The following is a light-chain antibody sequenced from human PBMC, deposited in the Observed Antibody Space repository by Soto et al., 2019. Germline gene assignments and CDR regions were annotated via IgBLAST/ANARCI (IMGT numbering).Light chain of an antibody. Sequence: IQLTQSPSSLSASVGDRVTITCRASQGISSYLAWYQQKPGKAPKLLIYAASTLQSGVPSRFSGSGSGTDFTLTITSMQTENFANYYCQQLNSYPLTFGGGTKVDSK. CDR3: QQLNSYPLT. V-gene: IGKV1-9*01. CDR1: QGISSY. CDR2: AAS. J-gene: IGKJ4*01.